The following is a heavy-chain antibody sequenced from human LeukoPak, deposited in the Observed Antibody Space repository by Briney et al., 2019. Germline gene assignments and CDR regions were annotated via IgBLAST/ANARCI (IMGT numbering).Heavy chain of an antibody. CDR2: IIPILGIA. D-gene: IGHD6-13*01. CDR1: GGTFSSYA. Sequence: SVKVSCKASGGTFSSYAISWVRQAPGQGLEWMGRIIPILGIANYAQKFQGRVTITADKSTSTAYMELSSLRSEDTAVYYCASQCSSRLNDAFDIWGQGTMVTVSS. CDR3: ASQCSSRLNDAFDI. J-gene: IGHJ3*02. V-gene: IGHV1-69*04.